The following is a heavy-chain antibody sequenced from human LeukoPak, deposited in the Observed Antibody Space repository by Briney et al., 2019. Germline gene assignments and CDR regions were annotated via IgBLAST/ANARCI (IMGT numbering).Heavy chain of an antibody. J-gene: IGHJ4*02. CDR3: ARESTDSGRFFDY. CDR2: INPNSGGT. V-gene: IGHV1-2*02. Sequence: ASVKVSCKASGYTFTGYYIHWVRQAPGPGLEWMGWINPNSGGTNYAQKFQGRVTMTRDTSISTAYMEPSSLRSDDAAVYYCARESTDSGRFFDYWGQGTLVTVSS. D-gene: IGHD1-26*01. CDR1: GYTFTGYY.